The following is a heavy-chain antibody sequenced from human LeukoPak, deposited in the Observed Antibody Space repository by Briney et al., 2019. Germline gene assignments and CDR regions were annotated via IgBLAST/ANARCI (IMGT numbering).Heavy chain of an antibody. V-gene: IGHV3-20*04. J-gene: IGHJ6*04. CDR3: ARGNYDFCSGYYLV. D-gene: IGHD3-3*01. CDR1: GFTFDDYG. Sequence: GGSLRLSCAASGFTFDDYGMSWVRQAPGKGLEWVSGINWNGGSTGYADSVKGRFTISRDNAKNSLYLQMNSLRAEDTALYYCARGNYDFCSGYYLVWGKGTTVTVSS. CDR2: INWNGGST.